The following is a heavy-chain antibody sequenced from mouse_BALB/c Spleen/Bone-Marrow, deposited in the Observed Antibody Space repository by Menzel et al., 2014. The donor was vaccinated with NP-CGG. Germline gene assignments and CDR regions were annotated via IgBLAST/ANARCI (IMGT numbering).Heavy chain of an antibody. CDR1: GYTFTDYP. V-gene: IGHV1S137*01. J-gene: IGHJ2*01. CDR3: ARGFLGYFDY. CDR2: ISIYSGNT. Sequence: VQGVESGPELVRPGVSVKISCKGSGYTFTDYPMHCVKQSHAKSLEWIGVISIYSGNTNYNQNFKGKAKMTVDKSSSTVYMELARLASEDSAIYHCARGFLGYFDYWGQGTTLTVSS.